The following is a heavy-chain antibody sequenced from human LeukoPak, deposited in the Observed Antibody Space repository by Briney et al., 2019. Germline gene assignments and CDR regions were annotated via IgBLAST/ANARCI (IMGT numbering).Heavy chain of an antibody. Sequence: SVKVSCKASGGTFSSYAISWVRQAPGQGLEWMGRIIPILGIANYAQKFQGRVTITADKSTSTAYMELSSLRSEDTAVYYCAREVGRQGSYYDILTGYSPFDYWGQGTLVTVSS. CDR3: AREVGRQGSYYDILTGYSPFDY. V-gene: IGHV1-69*04. CDR1: GGTFSSYA. D-gene: IGHD3-9*01. CDR2: IIPILGIA. J-gene: IGHJ4*02.